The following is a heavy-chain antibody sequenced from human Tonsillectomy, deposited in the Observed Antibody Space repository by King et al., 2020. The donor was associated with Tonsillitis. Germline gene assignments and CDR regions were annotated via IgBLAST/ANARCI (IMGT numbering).Heavy chain of an antibody. V-gene: IGHV4-39*07. D-gene: IGHD4-11*01. CDR3: ARDRSDYSDYYGMDV. Sequence: QLQESGPGLVKPSETLSLTCTVSGGSISSSSYYWGWIRQPPGKGLEWIGSIYYSGSTYYNPSLKSRVTISVDTSKNQFSLKLSSLTAADTAVYYCARDRSDYSDYYGMDVWGQGTTVTVSS. CDR2: IYYSGST. CDR1: GGSISSSSYY. J-gene: IGHJ6*02.